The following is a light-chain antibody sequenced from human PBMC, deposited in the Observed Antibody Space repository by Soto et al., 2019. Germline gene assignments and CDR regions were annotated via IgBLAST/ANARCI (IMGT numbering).Light chain of an antibody. CDR1: QSISSY. CDR3: QHYNSYSEA. CDR2: KAS. V-gene: IGKV1-5*03. Sequence: DIQMTQSQSSLSASVGDGVTIXCRASQSISSYLNWYQQKPGKAPKLLIYKASTLKSGVPSRFSGSGSGTEFTLTISSLQPDDFATYYCQHYNSYSEAFGQGTKVDI. J-gene: IGKJ1*01.